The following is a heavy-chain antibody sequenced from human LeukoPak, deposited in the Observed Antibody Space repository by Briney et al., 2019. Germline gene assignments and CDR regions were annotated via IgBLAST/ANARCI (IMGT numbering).Heavy chain of an antibody. CDR3: ARDDTMVRGPTGY. CDR2: IIPIFGIA. CDR1: GGTFSSYA. V-gene: IGHV1-69*04. J-gene: IGHJ4*02. Sequence: ASVKVSCKAPGGTFSSYAISWVRQAPGQGLEWMGRIIPIFGIANYAQKFQGRVTITADKSTSTAYMELSSLRSEDTAVYYCARDDTMVRGPTGYWGQGTLVTVSS. D-gene: IGHD3-10*01.